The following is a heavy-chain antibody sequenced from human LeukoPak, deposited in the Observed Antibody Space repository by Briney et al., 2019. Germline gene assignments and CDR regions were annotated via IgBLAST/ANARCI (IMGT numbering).Heavy chain of an antibody. V-gene: IGHV1-8*01. Sequence: ASVKVSCKASGYTFTSYDINWVRQAPGQGLEWMVWMNPNSVNIGYAQKLQGRGTMTMNTSISTAYMELSSLRSEDTAVYYCARGARYYYGSGSYVDYWGQGTLVTVSS. CDR2: MNPNSVNI. D-gene: IGHD3-10*01. CDR1: GYTFTSYD. J-gene: IGHJ4*02. CDR3: ARGARYYYGSGSYVDY.